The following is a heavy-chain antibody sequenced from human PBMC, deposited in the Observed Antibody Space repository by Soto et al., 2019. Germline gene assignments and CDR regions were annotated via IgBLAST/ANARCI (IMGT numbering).Heavy chain of an antibody. CDR2: ISSSSSYI. CDR3: ARGPYCSGGSCYYGTDY. Sequence: GGSLRLSCAASGFTFSSYSMNWVRQAPGKGLEWVSSISSSSSYIYYADSVKGRFTISRDNAKNSRYLQMNSLRAEDTAVYYCARGPYCSGGSCYYGTDYWGQGTLVTVSS. V-gene: IGHV3-21*01. D-gene: IGHD2-15*01. J-gene: IGHJ4*02. CDR1: GFTFSSYS.